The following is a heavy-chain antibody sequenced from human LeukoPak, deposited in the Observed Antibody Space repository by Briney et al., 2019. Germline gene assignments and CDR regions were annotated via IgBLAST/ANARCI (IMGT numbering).Heavy chain of an antibody. V-gene: IGHV1-8*01. D-gene: IGHD3-3*01. CDR2: MNPNSGNT. CDR3: ARVMASNYDFWSGSVFDY. Sequence: ASVTVSCTASGYTFTSYDINWVRQATGQGLEWMGWMNPNSGNTGYAQKFQGRVTMTRNTSISTAYMELSSLRSEDTAVYYCARVMASNYDFWSGSVFDYWGQGTLVTVSS. CDR1: GYTFTSYD. J-gene: IGHJ4*02.